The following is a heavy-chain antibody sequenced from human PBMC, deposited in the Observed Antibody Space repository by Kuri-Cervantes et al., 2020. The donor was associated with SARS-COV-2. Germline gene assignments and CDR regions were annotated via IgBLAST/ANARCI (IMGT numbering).Heavy chain of an antibody. V-gene: IGHV1-8*03. CDR2: MNPNSGNT. Sequence: ASVKVSCKASGYTFTSHDINWVRQATGQGLEWMGWMNPNSGNTGYAQKFQGRVTITADESTSTAYMELSSLRSEDTAVYYCASTVAGTGVWYFDLWGRGTLVTVSS. D-gene: IGHD6-19*01. CDR1: GYTFTSHD. J-gene: IGHJ2*01. CDR3: ASTVAGTGVWYFDL.